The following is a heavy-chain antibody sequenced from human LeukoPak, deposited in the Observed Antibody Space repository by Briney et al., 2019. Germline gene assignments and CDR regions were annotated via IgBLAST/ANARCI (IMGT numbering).Heavy chain of an antibody. CDR3: ARVLSQQYYYYYMDV. D-gene: IGHD2/OR15-2a*01. CDR1: GGSISSHY. J-gene: IGHJ6*03. V-gene: IGHV4-59*11. Sequence: PSETLSLTCTVSGGSISSHYWSWIRQPPGKGLEWIGYIYYNGNTKYSGSTNYNPSLKSRVTISVDTSKNQFSLKLSSVTAADTAVYYCARVLSQQYYYYYMDVWGKGTTVTVSS. CDR2: IYYNGNTKYSGST.